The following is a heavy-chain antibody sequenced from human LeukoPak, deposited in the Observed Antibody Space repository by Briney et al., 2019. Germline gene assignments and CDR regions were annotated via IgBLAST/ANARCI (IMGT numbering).Heavy chain of an antibody. V-gene: IGHV1-8*03. CDR1: GYTFTSYD. Sequence: GASVKVSCKASGYTFTSYDISWVRQATGQGLEWMGWMNPNSGNTGYAQKFQGRVTITRNTSISTAYMELRSLRSDDTAVYYCARDLKRGYSSGRYSWGTGSSNDYWGQGTLVTVSS. CDR2: MNPNSGNT. CDR3: ARDLKRGYSSGRYSWGTGSSNDY. D-gene: IGHD6-19*01. J-gene: IGHJ4*02.